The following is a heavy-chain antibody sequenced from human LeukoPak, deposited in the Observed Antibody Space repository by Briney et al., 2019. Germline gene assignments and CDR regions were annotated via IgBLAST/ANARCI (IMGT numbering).Heavy chain of an antibody. J-gene: IGHJ4*02. Sequence: GGSLRLSCAASGFTFSSYAMHWVRQAPGKGLEWVAVISYDGSNKYYADSVKGRFTISRDNSKNTLYLQMNSLTDEDPAVYSCAKKWGVGTTTLDYFDYWGQGTLVTVSS. D-gene: IGHD1-26*01. V-gene: IGHV3-30-3*02. CDR3: AKKWGVGTTTLDYFDY. CDR2: ISYDGSNK. CDR1: GFTFSSYA.